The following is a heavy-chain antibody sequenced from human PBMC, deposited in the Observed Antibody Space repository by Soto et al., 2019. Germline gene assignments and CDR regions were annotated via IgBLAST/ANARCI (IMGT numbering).Heavy chain of an antibody. CDR1: GGSISSYY. V-gene: IGHV4-59*08. J-gene: IGHJ4*02. Sequence: ETLSLTCTVSGGSISSYYWSWIRQPQGKGLEWIGYIYYSGSTNYNPSLKSRVTILVDTSKNQFSLKLSSVTAADTAVYYCARRGGYCSGGSCFDDTFDYWGQGTLVTVSS. CDR2: IYYSGST. D-gene: IGHD2-15*01. CDR3: ARRGGYCSGGSCFDDTFDY.